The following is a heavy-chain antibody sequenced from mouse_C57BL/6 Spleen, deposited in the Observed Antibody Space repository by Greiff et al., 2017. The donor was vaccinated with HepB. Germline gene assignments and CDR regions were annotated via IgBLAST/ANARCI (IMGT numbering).Heavy chain of an antibody. CDR3: ARANWEDYYAMDY. J-gene: IGHJ4*01. Sequence: VQLQQSGPGLVAPSQSLSITCTVSGFSLTSYAISWVRQPPGKGLEWLGVIWTGGGTNYNSALKSRLSISKDNSKSQVFLKMNSLQTDDTARYYCARANWEDYYAMDYWGQGTSVTVSS. CDR1: GFSLTSYA. V-gene: IGHV2-9-1*01. CDR2: IWTGGGT. D-gene: IGHD4-1*01.